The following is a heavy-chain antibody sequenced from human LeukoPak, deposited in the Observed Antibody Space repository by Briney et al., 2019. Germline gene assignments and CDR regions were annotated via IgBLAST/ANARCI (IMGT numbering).Heavy chain of an antibody. V-gene: IGHV4-59*01. J-gene: IGHJ2*01. CDR3: ACGTTAYFWYFDL. Sequence: PSETLSLTCTVSGGSISSYYWSWIRQPPGKGLEWIGYIYYSGSTNYNPSLKSRVTISADTAPNQFSLKLSSVTAADTAMYYCACGTTAYFWYFDLWGRGTLVTVSS. CDR2: IYYSGST. D-gene: IGHD1-1*01. CDR1: GGSISSYY.